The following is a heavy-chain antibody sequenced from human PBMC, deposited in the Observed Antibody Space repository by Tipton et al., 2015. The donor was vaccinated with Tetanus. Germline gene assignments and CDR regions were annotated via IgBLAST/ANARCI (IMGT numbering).Heavy chain of an antibody. J-gene: IGHJ6*02. V-gene: IGHV4-34*01. CDR2: INHSGST. CDR3: ARGRRWSPNYYYYGMDV. CDR1: GGSFSGYY. D-gene: IGHD4-23*01. Sequence: TLSLTCAVYGGSFSGYYWSWIRQPPGKGLEWIGEINHSGSTNYNPSLKSRVTISVDTSKNQFSLKLSSVTAADTAVYYCARGRRWSPNYYYYGMDVWGQGTTVTVSS.